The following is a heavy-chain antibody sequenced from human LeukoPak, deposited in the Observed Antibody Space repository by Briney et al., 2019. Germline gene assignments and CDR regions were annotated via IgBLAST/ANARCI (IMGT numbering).Heavy chain of an antibody. CDR2: IYNSGTT. D-gene: IGHD5-12*01. Sequence: SETLSLTCAVSGGSISSSYWNWIRQPPGKALEWIGYIYNSGTTYYNPSLKSRVTISLDTSKNQFSLKLRSVTAADTAVYYCARDSGYDSSYFDYWGQGTLVTVSS. CDR1: GGSISSSY. CDR3: ARDSGYDSSYFDY. J-gene: IGHJ4*02. V-gene: IGHV4-4*08.